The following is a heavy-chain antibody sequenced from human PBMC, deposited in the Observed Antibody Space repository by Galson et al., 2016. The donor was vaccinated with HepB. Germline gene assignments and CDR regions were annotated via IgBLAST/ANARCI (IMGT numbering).Heavy chain of an antibody. CDR2: TYYRFKWNN. CDR3: ARGRPDYYGMDV. V-gene: IGHV6-1*01. Sequence: CAISGDSVSNSNAAWNWIRQSPSRGLEWLGRTYYRFKWNNEYAVSVRIRITINVDTSKNQFSLQLNSVTPEETAVYHCARGRPDYYGMDVWGQGTTVTVSS. CDR1: GDSVSNSNAA. J-gene: IGHJ6*02.